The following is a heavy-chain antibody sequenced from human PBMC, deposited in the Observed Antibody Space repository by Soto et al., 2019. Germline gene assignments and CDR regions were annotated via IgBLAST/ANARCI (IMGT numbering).Heavy chain of an antibody. CDR3: ASGAFPSWGSYRLEY. Sequence: EVQLVESGGGLVQPGGSLRLSCAASGFTFSTYWMTWVRQAPGKGLEWVANIKQAGSEYYYVGSVKGLFTISRDNAKNSRLLQMNSLRAEDTAVYYCASGAFPSWGSYRLEYPGQGTLFTFSS. D-gene: IGHD3-16*02. V-gene: IGHV3-7*01. J-gene: IGHJ4*02. CDR1: GFTFSTYW. CDR2: IKQAGSEY.